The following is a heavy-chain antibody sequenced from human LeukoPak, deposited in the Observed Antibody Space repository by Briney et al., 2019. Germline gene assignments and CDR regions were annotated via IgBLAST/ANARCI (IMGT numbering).Heavy chain of an antibody. Sequence: SQTLSLTCTVSGGSISSGGYYWSWTRQHPGKGLEWIGYIHYSGSTYYNPSLMSRVTISVDTSKNQFSLKLSSVTAADTAVYYCARVTVVVPAGYMDVWGKGTTVTVSS. CDR3: ARVTVVVPAGYMDV. CDR1: GGSISSGGYY. V-gene: IGHV4-31*03. D-gene: IGHD2-2*01. CDR2: IHYSGST. J-gene: IGHJ6*03.